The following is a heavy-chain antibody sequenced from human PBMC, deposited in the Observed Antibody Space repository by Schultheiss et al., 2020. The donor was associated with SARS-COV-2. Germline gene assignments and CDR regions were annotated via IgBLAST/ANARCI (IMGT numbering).Heavy chain of an antibody. J-gene: IGHJ6*03. CDR1: GGSITSDIYY. D-gene: IGHD6-13*01. V-gene: IGHV4-39*07. Sequence: SQTLSLTCTVSGGSITSDIYYWAWIRQSPVKGLEWIASISSTGSTHDNPSLRSRVAISVDTSKNQFSLKLSSVTAADTAVYSCARGAAGTDYYYYMDVWGKGTTVTVSS. CDR2: ISSTGST. CDR3: ARGAAGTDYYYYMDV.